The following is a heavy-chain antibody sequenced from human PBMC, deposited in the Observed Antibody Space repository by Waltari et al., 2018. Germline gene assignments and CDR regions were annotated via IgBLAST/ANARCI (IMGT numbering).Heavy chain of an antibody. J-gene: IGHJ4*02. Sequence: QVQLQESGPGLVKPSQTLSLTCTVSGGSISSGSYYWSWIRQPAGKGLEWIGRIYTSGSTKYNPSLKSRVTMTTDTSTSTAYMELRSLRSDDTAVYYCARDFHTREMDYWGQGTLVTVSS. V-gene: IGHV4-61*02. CDR2: IYTSGST. CDR1: GGSISSGSYY. D-gene: IGHD2-2*02. CDR3: ARDFHTREMDY.